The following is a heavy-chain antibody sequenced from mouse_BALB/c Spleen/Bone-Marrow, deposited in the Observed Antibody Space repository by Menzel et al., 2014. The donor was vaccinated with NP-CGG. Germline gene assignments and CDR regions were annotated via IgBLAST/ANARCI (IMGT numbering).Heavy chain of an antibody. V-gene: IGHV3-8*02. CDR3: ATYDGYYFDY. CDR2: ISYSGST. J-gene: IGHJ2*01. Sequence: VQLKESGPSLVKPSQTLSLTCSVTGDSIXSGYWNWIRKFPGNKLEYMGYISYSGSTYYNPSLKSRISITRDTSKNXYYLQLNSVTTEDTATYYCATYDGYYFDYWGQGTTLTVSS. D-gene: IGHD1-2*01. CDR1: GDSIXSGY.